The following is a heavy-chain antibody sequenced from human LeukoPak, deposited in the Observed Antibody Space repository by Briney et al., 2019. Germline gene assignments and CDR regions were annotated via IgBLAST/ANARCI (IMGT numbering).Heavy chain of an antibody. Sequence: SVKVSCKASGGTFSSYAISWVRQAPGQGLEWMGRIIPIFGIANYAQKFQGRVTITADKSTSTAYMELSGLRSEDTAVYYCARVQGGDGYNPELYYYGMGVWGQGTTVTVSS. CDR2: IIPIFGIA. V-gene: IGHV1-69*04. CDR3: ARVQGGDGYNPELYYYGMGV. CDR1: GGTFSSYA. D-gene: IGHD5-24*01. J-gene: IGHJ6*02.